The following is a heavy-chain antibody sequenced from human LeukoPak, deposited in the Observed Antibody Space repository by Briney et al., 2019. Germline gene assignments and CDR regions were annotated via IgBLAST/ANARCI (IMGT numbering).Heavy chain of an antibody. CDR1: GFTFSSYS. D-gene: IGHD6-6*01. J-gene: IGHJ6*02. CDR2: INSSSSYI. Sequence: PGGSLRLSCAASGFTFSSYSMNWVRQAPGKGLEWVSSINSSSSYIYYADSVKGRFTISRDNAKNSLYLQMNSLRAEDTAVYYCARGPSYSSSDYYYYGMDVWGQGTTVTVSS. V-gene: IGHV3-21*01. CDR3: ARGPSYSSSDYYYYGMDV.